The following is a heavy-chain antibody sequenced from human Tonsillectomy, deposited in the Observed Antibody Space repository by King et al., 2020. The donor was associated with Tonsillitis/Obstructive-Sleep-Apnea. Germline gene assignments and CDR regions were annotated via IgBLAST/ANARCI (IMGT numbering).Heavy chain of an antibody. J-gene: IGHJ5*02. V-gene: IGHV1-69*01. Sequence: VQLVQSGAEVKKPGSSVKVSCKASGGTFSSYAISWVRQAPGQGLEWMGGIIPIFGTANYAQKFQGRVTITADESTSTAYLELSSLRSEDTAVYYCARGSGTGGVCPTSRWFDPWGQGTLVTVSS. CDR1: GGTFSSYA. D-gene: IGHD2-8*02. CDR3: ARGSGTGGVCPTSRWFDP. CDR2: IIPIFGTA.